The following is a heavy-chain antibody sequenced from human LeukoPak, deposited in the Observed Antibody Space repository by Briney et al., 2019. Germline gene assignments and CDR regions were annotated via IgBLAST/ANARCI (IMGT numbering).Heavy chain of an antibody. CDR2: ISYDGSNK. CDR3: ARPLYDFWTDGSAFDI. J-gene: IGHJ3*02. D-gene: IGHD3-3*01. CDR1: GFAFSSYA. Sequence: GGSLRLSCAASGFAFSSYAMHWVRQAPGKGLEWVAVISYDGSNKYYADSVKGRFTISRDNSKNTLYLQMNSLRAEDTAVYYCARPLYDFWTDGSAFDIWGQGTMVTVSS. V-gene: IGHV3-30-3*01.